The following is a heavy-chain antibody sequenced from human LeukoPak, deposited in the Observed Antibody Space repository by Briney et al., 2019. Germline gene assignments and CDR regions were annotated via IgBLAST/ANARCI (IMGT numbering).Heavy chain of an antibody. CDR2: INHSGST. CDR1: GGSFSGYY. Sequence: SETLSLTCAVYGGSFSGYYWSWIRQPPGKGLEWIGEINHSGSTNYNPSLMSRVTMSVDTSKNQFSLQLSSVTAADTAVYYCARDLYSVWGIAVAGQFDYWGQGTLVTVSS. V-gene: IGHV4-34*01. J-gene: IGHJ4*02. CDR3: ARDLYSVWGIAVAGQFDY. D-gene: IGHD6-19*01.